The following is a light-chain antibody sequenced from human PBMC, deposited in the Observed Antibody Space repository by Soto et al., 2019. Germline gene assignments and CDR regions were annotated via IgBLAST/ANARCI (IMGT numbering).Light chain of an antibody. CDR3: SSYTSSSTRHVV. CDR2: DVS. V-gene: IGLV2-14*01. CDR1: SSDVGGYNY. J-gene: IGLJ2*01. Sequence: QSALTQPASVSGSPGQSITISCTGTSSDVGGYNYVSWYQQHPGKAPKLMIYDVSNRPSGVSNRFSGSKSGNTASLTISGLQAEDEADYYCSSYTSSSTRHVVFGGGTKVTV.